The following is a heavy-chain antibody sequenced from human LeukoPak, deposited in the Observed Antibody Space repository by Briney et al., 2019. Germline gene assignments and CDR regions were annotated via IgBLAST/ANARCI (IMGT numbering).Heavy chain of an antibody. CDR2: INTSGST. CDR1: GGSINKDY. V-gene: IGHV4-4*07. CDR3: VRDEYRDV. D-gene: IGHD2-2*02. J-gene: IGHJ6*04. Sequence: PSETLSLTCTVSGGSINKDYWSWIRQPAGKGLEWIGRINTSGSTHYNPSLRSRVTMSLDTSKNQFSLKLSSVTAADTGVYYCVRDEYRDVWGKGTTVTVSS.